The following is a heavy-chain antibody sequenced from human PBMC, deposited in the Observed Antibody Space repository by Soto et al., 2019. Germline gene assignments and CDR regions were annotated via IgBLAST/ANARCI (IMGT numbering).Heavy chain of an antibody. D-gene: IGHD6-19*01. CDR2: IYWDDDK. CDR1: GFSLSTSGVG. V-gene: IGHV2-5*02. Sequence: QITLKESGPTVVKPTQTLTLTCTFSGFSLSTSGVGVGWIRQPPGKALEWLALIYWDDDKRYSPSLKSRLTITKDTSKNQVVLTMTNMDPVDTATYYCARDSSGWYGLDYWGQGALVTVSS. CDR3: ARDSSGWYGLDY. J-gene: IGHJ4*02.